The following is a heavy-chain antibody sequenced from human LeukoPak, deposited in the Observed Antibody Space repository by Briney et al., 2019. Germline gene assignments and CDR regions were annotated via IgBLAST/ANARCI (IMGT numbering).Heavy chain of an antibody. CDR2: ISSSSSYM. CDR3: ARSGSSN. V-gene: IGHV3-21*01. Sequence: GGSLRLSCAASGFTFSSYSMNWVRQAPGKGLEWVSSISSSSSYMYYADSVKGRFTISRDNAKNSLYLQMNSLRAEDTAVYYCARSGSSNWGQGTLVTVSS. D-gene: IGHD1-26*01. J-gene: IGHJ4*02. CDR1: GFTFSSYS.